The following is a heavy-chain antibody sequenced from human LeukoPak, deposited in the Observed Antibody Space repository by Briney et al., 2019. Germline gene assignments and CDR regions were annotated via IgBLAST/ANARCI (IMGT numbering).Heavy chain of an antibody. CDR2: INHSGST. CDR1: GGSFSGYY. CDR3: ARGLSPYYYDNSGYYYDY. V-gene: IGHV4-34*01. Sequence: PSETLSLTCAVYGGSFSGYYWSWIRQPPGKGLEWIGEINHSGSTNYNPSLKSRVTISVDTSKNQFSLKLSSVTAADTAVYYCARGLSPYYYDNSGYYYDYWGQGTLVTVSS. J-gene: IGHJ4*02. D-gene: IGHD3-22*01.